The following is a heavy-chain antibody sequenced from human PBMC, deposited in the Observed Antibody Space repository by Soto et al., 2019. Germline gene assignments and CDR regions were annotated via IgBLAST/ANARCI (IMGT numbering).Heavy chain of an antibody. V-gene: IGHV4-4*02. CDR1: GGSISSSNW. Sequence: QVQLQESGPGLVKHSRTLSLTCAVSGGSISSSNWWSWVRQPPGKGLEWIGEIYHSGSTNYNPSLKSRDTISVDKSKNQFSLKLSSVTAADTAVYYCAGWIQLQQYYCYGMDVWGQGTTVTVSS. J-gene: IGHJ6*02. D-gene: IGHD5-18*01. CDR3: AGWIQLQQYYCYGMDV. CDR2: IYHSGST.